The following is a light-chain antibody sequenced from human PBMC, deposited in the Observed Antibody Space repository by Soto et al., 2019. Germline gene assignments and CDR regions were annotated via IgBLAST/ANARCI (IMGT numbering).Light chain of an antibody. CDR2: GAS. J-gene: IGKJ1*01. CDR1: QGIKDY. V-gene: IGKV3-15*01. CDR3: QQYNTWPRT. Sequence: EIVMTQSPATLSVSPGERATLSCRASQGIKDYVAWFQQKPGQAPRLLIYGASTRATAIPARFSGSGSGTEFTLSISSLQSEDFAVYYCQQYNTWPRTFGQGTTGDIK.